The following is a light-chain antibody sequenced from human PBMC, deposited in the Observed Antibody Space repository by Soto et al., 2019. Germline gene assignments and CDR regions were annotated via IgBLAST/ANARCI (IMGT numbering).Light chain of an antibody. CDR2: NTN. V-gene: IGLV8-61*01. CDR1: SGSVSTTYY. J-gene: IGLJ2*01. CDR3: MLYMGGGLVV. Sequence: QTVVTQEPSFSVSPGGTVTLTCGLTSGSVSTTYYPSWYQQSPGQAPRTLIYNTNIRSSGVPDRFSGSILGNKAALTITGAQADDESDYRCMLYMGGGLVVFGGGTKLTVL.